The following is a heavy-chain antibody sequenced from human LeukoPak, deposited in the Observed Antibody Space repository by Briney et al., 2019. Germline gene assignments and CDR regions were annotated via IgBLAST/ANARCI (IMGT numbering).Heavy chain of an antibody. V-gene: IGHV4-30-4*01. CDR1: GGSISSGDYY. Sequence: SQTLSLTCTVSGGSISSGDYYWSWIRQPPGKGLEWIGYIYYSGSTYYNPSLKSRVTISVDTSKNQFSLKLSSVTAADTAVYYCARDSENYGPGSYFDYWGQGTLVTVSS. CDR3: ARDSENYGPGSYFDY. J-gene: IGHJ4*02. D-gene: IGHD3-10*01. CDR2: IYYSGST.